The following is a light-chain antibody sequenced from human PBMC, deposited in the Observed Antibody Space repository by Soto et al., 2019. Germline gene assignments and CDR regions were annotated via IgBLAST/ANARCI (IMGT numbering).Light chain of an antibody. Sequence: DIQMTQSPSTLSASVGDRVTITCRASQSISSWLAWYQQKPGKAPKLLIYKASSLESGVPSRFSGSGSGTEFTLTNSSLQPDDFATYYCQHYNNYPWTFGQATKVEIK. CDR2: KAS. CDR3: QHYNNYPWT. V-gene: IGKV1-5*03. J-gene: IGKJ1*01. CDR1: QSISSW.